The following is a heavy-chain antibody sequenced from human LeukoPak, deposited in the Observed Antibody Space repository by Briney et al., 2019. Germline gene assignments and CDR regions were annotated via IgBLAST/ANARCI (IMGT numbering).Heavy chain of an antibody. V-gene: IGHV3-23*01. Sequence: SGGSLRLSCAASGFTFSSYAMSWVRQAPGKGLEWVPGISGSGGSTYYADSVKGRFTISRDNSKNTLYLQMNSLRAEDTAVYYCAKSNLYDSSGYYHAYFNYWGQGTLVTVSS. J-gene: IGHJ4*02. CDR1: GFTFSSYA. CDR3: AKSNLYDSSGYYHAYFNY. CDR2: ISGSGGST. D-gene: IGHD3-22*01.